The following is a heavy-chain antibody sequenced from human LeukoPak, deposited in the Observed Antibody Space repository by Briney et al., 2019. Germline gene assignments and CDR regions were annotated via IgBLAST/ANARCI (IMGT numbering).Heavy chain of an antibody. CDR3: ARDGQDDFWSGYHFDY. CDR1: GFTFSSYW. Sequence: GGSLRLSCAASGFTFSSYWMSWVRQAPGKGLEWVANIKQGGSEKHYVDSVKGRFTISRDNAKNSLYLQMNSLRAEDTAVYYCARDGQDDFWSGYHFDYWGQGTLVTVSS. D-gene: IGHD3-3*01. CDR2: IKQGGSEK. V-gene: IGHV3-7*01. J-gene: IGHJ4*02.